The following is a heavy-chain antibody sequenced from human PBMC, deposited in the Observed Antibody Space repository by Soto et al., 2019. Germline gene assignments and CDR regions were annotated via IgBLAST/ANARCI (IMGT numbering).Heavy chain of an antibody. J-gene: IGHJ3*02. CDR1: GCSISSGGYS. V-gene: IGHV4-30-2*01. CDR3: ARRYSSAFDI. Sequence: PSETLSLTSAVSGCSISSGGYSWSWFRQPPGKGLEWIGYIYHSGSTYYNPSLKSRVTISVDTSKNQFSLKLSSVTAADTAVYYCARRYSSAFDIWGQGTMVT. D-gene: IGHD6-13*01. CDR2: IYHSGST.